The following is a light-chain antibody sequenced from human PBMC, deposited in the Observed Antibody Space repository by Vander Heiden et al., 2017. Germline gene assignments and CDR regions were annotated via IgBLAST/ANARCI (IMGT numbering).Light chain of an antibody. Sequence: QSVLTQPPSVSGAPGQRVTISCTGSSSNIGAGYDVHWYQHLPGTAPKLLIYGNSNRPSGVPDRFSGSKSGTSASLAITGLQAEDEADYYCQSYDSSLSGWVFGGGTKLTGL. CDR1: SSNIGAGYD. J-gene: IGLJ3*02. CDR3: QSYDSSLSGWV. CDR2: GNS. V-gene: IGLV1-40*01.